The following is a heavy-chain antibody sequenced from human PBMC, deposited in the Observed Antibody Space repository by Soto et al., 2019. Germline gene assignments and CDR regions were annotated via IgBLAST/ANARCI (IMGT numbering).Heavy chain of an antibody. Sequence: QVQLQESGPGLVKPSETLSLTCTVSGGSVSSGSYYWSWIRQPPGKGLEWIGYIYYSGSTNYNPSLKSRVTISVDTSKNQFSLKLSSVTAADTAVYYCAREGSGYSYYFDYLGQGTLVTFSS. D-gene: IGHD3-3*01. CDR2: IYYSGST. CDR1: GGSVSSGSYY. V-gene: IGHV4-61*01. J-gene: IGHJ4*02. CDR3: AREGSGYSYYFDY.